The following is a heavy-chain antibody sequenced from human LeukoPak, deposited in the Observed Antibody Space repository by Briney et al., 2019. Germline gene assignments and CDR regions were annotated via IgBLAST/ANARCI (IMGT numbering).Heavy chain of an antibody. D-gene: IGHD2-21*01. V-gene: IGHV3-23*01. J-gene: IGHJ6*03. CDR1: GFTFTSYG. Sequence: PGGTLRLSCAASGFTFTSYGMSWVRRVRQAPGKGLEWVSTISGSGGSTYYADSVNGRFTISRDNSKNTLYLQMNSLKAEDTAVYYCARDLAVSYYMDVWGKGTTVTVSS. CDR3: ARDLAVSYYMDV. CDR2: ISGSGGST.